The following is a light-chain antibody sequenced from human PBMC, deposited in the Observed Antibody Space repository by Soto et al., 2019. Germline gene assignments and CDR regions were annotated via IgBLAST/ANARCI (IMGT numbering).Light chain of an antibody. J-gene: IGLJ1*01. CDR1: TSDIGGYKY. Sequence: QSVLTQPPSVSGSPGQSVTISCTGTTSDIGGYKYVSWYQQLPGQAPKLMIFDVTKRPSGVPDRFSGSNSGNTASLTISGLQAEDEAIYYCCSYARTTHVFGTGTKLTVL. CDR3: CSYARTTHV. CDR2: DVT. V-gene: IGLV2-11*01.